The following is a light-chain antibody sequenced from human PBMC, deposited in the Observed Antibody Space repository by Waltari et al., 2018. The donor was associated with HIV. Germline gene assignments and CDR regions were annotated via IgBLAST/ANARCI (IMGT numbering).Light chain of an antibody. Sequence: QSVLTQSPSVSGAPGQRVTISCTGSNSNIRAGYDVHRYQHLPGTAPKPLLYGNNNRPSGVPDRFSGSKSGTSASLAITGLQVEDEADYYCQSYDSSLSGGVFGGGTKLTVL. CDR2: GNN. V-gene: IGLV1-40*01. J-gene: IGLJ2*01. CDR1: NSNIRAGYD. CDR3: QSYDSSLSGGV.